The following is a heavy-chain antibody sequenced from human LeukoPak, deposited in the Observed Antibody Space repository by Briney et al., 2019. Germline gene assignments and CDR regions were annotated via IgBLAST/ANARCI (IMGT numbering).Heavy chain of an antibody. CDR1: GLLFSSHG. CDR3: ARARNNYDSSGYSAIDC. D-gene: IGHD3-22*01. CDR2: IWYDGSNK. V-gene: IGHV3-33*01. J-gene: IGHJ4*02. Sequence: GGSLRLSCAASSGLLFSSHGMHWVRQAPGKGLEWVAVIWYDGSNKWDADSGKGRFTISRDNSKNTLYLKMDSLRAEDTAVYYCARARNNYDSSGYSAIDCWGQGTLVTVFS.